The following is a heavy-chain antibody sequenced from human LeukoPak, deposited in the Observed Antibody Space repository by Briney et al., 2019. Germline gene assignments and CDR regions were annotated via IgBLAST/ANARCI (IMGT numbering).Heavy chain of an antibody. CDR3: ASERPYSYRFDF. V-gene: IGHV1-46*01. J-gene: IGHJ4*02. CDR2: INPSDGST. CDR1: GYTFSNYY. D-gene: IGHD2-15*01. Sequence: ASVKVSCRTSGYTFSNYYLHWVRQAPGQGPDWMGIINPSDGSTQYPQTFQGRVTMNRDMSASPIYMDGSSLTSEDPAMYYVASERPYSYRFDFWVQGAAVMVSS.